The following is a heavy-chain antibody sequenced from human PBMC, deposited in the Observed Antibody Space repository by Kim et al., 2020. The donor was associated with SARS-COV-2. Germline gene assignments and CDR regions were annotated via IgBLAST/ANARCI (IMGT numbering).Heavy chain of an antibody. Sequence: GGSLRLSCAASGFTFGDFPSGSFWMSWVRQAPGKGLEWVANIKQDGSQKYYVDSMKGRFTISRYNAQSSLYLQMTSLTAEDTAIYYCAKTVAGRIDAFDIWGQGTMVTVSS. CDR2: IKQDGSQK. CDR3: AKTVAGRIDAFDI. V-gene: IGHV3-7*03. D-gene: IGHD6-19*01. J-gene: IGHJ3*02. CDR1: GFTFGDFPSGSFW.